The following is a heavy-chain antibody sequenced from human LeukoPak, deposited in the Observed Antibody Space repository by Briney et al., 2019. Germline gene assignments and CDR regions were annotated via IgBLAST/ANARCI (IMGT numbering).Heavy chain of an antibody. Sequence: SETLSLTCTVSGGSISSYYWSWIRQPPGKGLEWIGYIYYSGSTNYNPSLKSRVTISVDTSKNQFSLKLSSVTAADTAVYYCAADNVDTAMVTAYYWGQGTLVTVSS. J-gene: IGHJ4*02. D-gene: IGHD5-18*01. CDR1: GGSISSYY. V-gene: IGHV4-59*01. CDR2: IYYSGST. CDR3: AADNVDTAMVTAYY.